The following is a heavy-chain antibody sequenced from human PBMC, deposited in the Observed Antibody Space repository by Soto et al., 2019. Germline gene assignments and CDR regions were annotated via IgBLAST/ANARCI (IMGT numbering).Heavy chain of an antibody. CDR1: GYTFTSYY. D-gene: IGHD6-19*01. CDR2: ISPSAGTT. V-gene: IGHV1-46*01. J-gene: IGHJ4*02. Sequence: GASVKVSCKASGYTFTSYYLHWVRQAPGQRLEWMGIISPSAGTTTYAQKVQGRVTTTRDTSTSTVYMELSSLRAEDTAVYFCTRDPRSGATSDSWGQGTLVTVSS. CDR3: TRDPRSGATSDS.